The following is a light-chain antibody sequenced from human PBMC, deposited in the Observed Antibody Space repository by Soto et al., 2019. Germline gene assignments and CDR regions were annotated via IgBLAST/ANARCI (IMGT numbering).Light chain of an antibody. CDR2: EVS. V-gene: IGLV2-8*01. J-gene: IGLJ1*01. CDR1: SSDVGGYNY. Sequence: QSVLTQPPSASGSPGQSVTISCTGTSSDVGGYNYVSLYQQHPGKVPKLMIYEVSKRPSGVPDRFSGSKSGNTASLTVSGLQAEDEADYYCSSYAGSNTDYVFGTGTKPTVL. CDR3: SSYAGSNTDYV.